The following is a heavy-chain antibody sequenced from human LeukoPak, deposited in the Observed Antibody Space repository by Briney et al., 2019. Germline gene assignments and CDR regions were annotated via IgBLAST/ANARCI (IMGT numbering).Heavy chain of an antibody. Sequence: PSETLSLTCTVSGGSISSSSYYWGWIRQPPGTGLEWIGSIYYSGSTYYNPSLKSRVTISVDTSKNQFPLKLSSVTAADTAVYYCARDSSGRRVYYYGMDVWGQGTTVTVSS. V-gene: IGHV4-39*02. J-gene: IGHJ6*02. CDR1: GGSISSSSYY. D-gene: IGHD6-19*01. CDR2: IYYSGST. CDR3: ARDSSGRRVYYYGMDV.